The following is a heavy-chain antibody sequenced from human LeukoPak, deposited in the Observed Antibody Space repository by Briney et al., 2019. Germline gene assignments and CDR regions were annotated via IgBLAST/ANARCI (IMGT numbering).Heavy chain of an antibody. V-gene: IGHV3-30*03. CDR1: GFTFSSYG. D-gene: IGHD4-17*01. Sequence: GGSLRLSCAASGFTFSSYGMHWVRQAPGKGLEWVAVISYDGSNKYYADSVKGRFTISRDNSKNTLYLQMNSLRAEDTAVYYCARDPPGDYYYYGMDVWGQGTTVTVSS. CDR3: ARDPPGDYYYYGMDV. CDR2: ISYDGSNK. J-gene: IGHJ6*02.